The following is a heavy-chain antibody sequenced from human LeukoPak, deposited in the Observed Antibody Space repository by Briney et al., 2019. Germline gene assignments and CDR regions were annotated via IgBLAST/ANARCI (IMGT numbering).Heavy chain of an antibody. CDR2: INPYTGGT. Sequence: ASVKVSCKASGYTFSDYYIHWVRQAPGQGLEWMGWINPYTGGTNSAPKFQGRVTMTRDTPISTAYMVLSRLRSDDTAVYYCARNSPYYSYMDVWGKGTTVTVSS. J-gene: IGHJ6*03. CDR1: GYTFSDYY. CDR3: ARNSPYYSYMDV. D-gene: IGHD2-21*01. V-gene: IGHV1-2*02.